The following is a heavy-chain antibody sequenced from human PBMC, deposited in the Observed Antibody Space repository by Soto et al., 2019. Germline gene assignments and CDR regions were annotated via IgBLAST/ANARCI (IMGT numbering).Heavy chain of an antibody. D-gene: IGHD4-17*01. CDR2: INSDGSST. V-gene: IGHV3-74*01. CDR1: GFTFSTYW. Sequence: EVQLVESGGGLVQPGGSLRLSCAASGFTFSTYWMHWVRQAPGKGLVWVSRINSDGSSTTYADSVKGRFTISRDNAKNTLYLQMNSLRAEDSAVYYCARGAGVNGDYVNWFDPWGQGTLVTVSS. J-gene: IGHJ5*02. CDR3: ARGAGVNGDYVNWFDP.